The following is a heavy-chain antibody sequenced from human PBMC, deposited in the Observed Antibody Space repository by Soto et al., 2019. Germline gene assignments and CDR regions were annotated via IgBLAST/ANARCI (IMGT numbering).Heavy chain of an antibody. J-gene: IGHJ4*02. D-gene: IGHD3-16*01. CDR2: FDPKTHDT. Sequence: VASVKVSCKVSGHTLTELSIHWVRQTPGTGLEWMGGFDPKTHDTMYVQKFQGRITMTGDTSTDTAYMELSSLRSADTATYYCATDFRPGSHGGGFDYWRQGTLVAVST. CDR1: GHTLTELS. V-gene: IGHV1-24*01. CDR3: ATDFRPGSHGGGFDY.